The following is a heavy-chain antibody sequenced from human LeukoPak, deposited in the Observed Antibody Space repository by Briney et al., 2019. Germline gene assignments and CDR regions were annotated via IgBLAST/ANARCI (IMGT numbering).Heavy chain of an antibody. D-gene: IGHD6-13*01. CDR3: AKDTSSSSWSFFDY. CDR2: ISWNSCSI. V-gene: IGHV3-9*01. Sequence: ISWNSCSIGHADSVKGRFTISRDNAKNSLYLQMNSLRAEDTALYYCAKDTSSSSWSFFDYWGQGTLVTVSS. J-gene: IGHJ4*02.